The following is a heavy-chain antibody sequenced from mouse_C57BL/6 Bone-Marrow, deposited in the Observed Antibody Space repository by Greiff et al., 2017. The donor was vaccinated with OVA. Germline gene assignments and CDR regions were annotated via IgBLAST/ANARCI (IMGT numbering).Heavy chain of an antibody. CDR2: IYPGDGDT. D-gene: IGHD2-10*01. CDR3: ARSLLWYSMDY. V-gene: IGHV1-80*01. CDR1: GYAFSSYW. Sequence: QVHVKQSGAELVKPGASVKISCKASGYAFSSYWMNWVKQRPGKGLQWIGQIYPGDGDTNYNGKFKGKATLTADKSSSTAYMQLSSLTSEDSAVYFCARSLLWYSMDYWGQGTSVTVSS. J-gene: IGHJ4*01.